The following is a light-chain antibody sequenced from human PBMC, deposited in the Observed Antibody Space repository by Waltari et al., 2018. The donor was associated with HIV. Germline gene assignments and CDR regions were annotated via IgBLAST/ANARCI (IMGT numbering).Light chain of an antibody. J-gene: IGLJ3*02. CDR3: QSYDSSLSGSWV. CDR2: GNS. V-gene: IGLV1-40*01. CDR1: SSNIGAGYD. Sequence: SVLTQPPSVSGAPGPRVTISCTGSSSNIGAGYDLHWYQQLPGTAPKLLIYGNSNRPSGVPDRFSGSKSGTSASLAITGLQAEDEADYYCQSYDSSLSGSWVFGGGTKLTVL.